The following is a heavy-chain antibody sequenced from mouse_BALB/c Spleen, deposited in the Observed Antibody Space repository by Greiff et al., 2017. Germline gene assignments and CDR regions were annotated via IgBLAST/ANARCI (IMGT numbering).Heavy chain of an antibody. CDR1: GYTFTSYW. Sequence: QVQLQQSGAELAKPGASVKMSCKASGYTFTSYWMHWVKQRPGQGLEWIGYINPSTGYTEYNQKFKDKATLTADKSSSTAYMQLSSLTSEDSAVYYCARGGYGYVHVLDYWGQGTTLTVSS. CDR3: ARGGYGYVHVLDY. V-gene: IGHV1-7*01. J-gene: IGHJ2*01. CDR2: INPSTGYT. D-gene: IGHD2-2*01.